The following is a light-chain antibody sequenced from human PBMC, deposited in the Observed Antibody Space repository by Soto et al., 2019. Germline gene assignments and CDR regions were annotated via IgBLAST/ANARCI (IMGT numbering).Light chain of an antibody. V-gene: IGLV2-14*01. J-gene: IGLJ2*01. CDR3: SSYTSSITSLV. CDR1: SSDVGGYNY. Sequence: QSVLTQPASVSGSPGQSITISCTGTSSDVGGYNYVSWYQQHPGKAPKLMIYEVSNRPSGVSNRFSGSKSGNTASLTISGLQAEDDADYSCSSYTSSITSLVFGGGTKLTVL. CDR2: EVS.